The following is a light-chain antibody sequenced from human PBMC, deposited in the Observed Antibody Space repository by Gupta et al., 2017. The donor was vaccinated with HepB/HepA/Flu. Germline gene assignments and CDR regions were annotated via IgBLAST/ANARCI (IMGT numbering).Light chain of an antibody. V-gene: IGKV3-20*01. CDR2: GAS. J-gene: IGKJ3*01. CDR3: QQCGSPPFT. CDR1: QSIISTY. Sequence: ELVLTQSPGTLSLSPGERATLSCRASQSIISTYLAWYQHKPGQGPRLLIYGASSRATGIPDRFSGSGSGTDFTLTISRLEPEDFAVYYCQQCGSPPFTFGPGTKVEIK.